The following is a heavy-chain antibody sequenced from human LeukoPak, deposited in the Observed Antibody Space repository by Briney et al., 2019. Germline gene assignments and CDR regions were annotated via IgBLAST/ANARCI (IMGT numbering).Heavy chain of an antibody. CDR2: ISYDGSNK. D-gene: IGHD4-11*01. J-gene: IGHJ5*02. CDR1: GFTFSSYA. V-gene: IGHV3-30*04. CDR3: ARGLYSNYCWFDP. Sequence: PGGSLRLSCAASGFTFSSYAMHWVRQAPGKGLEWVAVISYDGSNKYYADSVKGRFTISRDNSKNTLYLQMNSLRAEDTAVYYCARGLYSNYCWFDPWGQGTLVTVSS.